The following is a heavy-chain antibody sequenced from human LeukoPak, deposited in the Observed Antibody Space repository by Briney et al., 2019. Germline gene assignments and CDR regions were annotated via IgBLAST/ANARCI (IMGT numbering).Heavy chain of an antibody. Sequence: PSETLSLTCTVSGGSISSSSYYWGWFRQPPGKGLEWIGSIYHSGSTYYNPSLKSRVTISVDTSKNQFSLKLSSVTAADTAVYYCARAYYYEYYFDYWGQGTLVTVSS. CDR2: IYHSGST. D-gene: IGHD3-22*01. CDR3: ARAYYYEYYFDY. J-gene: IGHJ4*02. V-gene: IGHV4-39*07. CDR1: GGSISSSSYY.